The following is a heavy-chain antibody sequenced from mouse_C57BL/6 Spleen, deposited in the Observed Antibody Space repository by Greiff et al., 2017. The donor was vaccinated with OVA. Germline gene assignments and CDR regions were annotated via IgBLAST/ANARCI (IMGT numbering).Heavy chain of an antibody. D-gene: IGHD1-1*01. V-gene: IGHV1-39*01. CDR1: GYSFTDYN. CDR3: ARSGYYGSSYAMDY. J-gene: IGHJ4*01. CDR2: INPNYGTT. Sequence: EVQVVESGPELVKPGASVKISCKASGYSFTDYNMNWVKQSHGKSLEWIGVINPNYGTTSYNQKFKGKATLTVDQSSSTAYMQLNSLTSEDSAVYYCARSGYYGSSYAMDYWGQGTSVTVSS.